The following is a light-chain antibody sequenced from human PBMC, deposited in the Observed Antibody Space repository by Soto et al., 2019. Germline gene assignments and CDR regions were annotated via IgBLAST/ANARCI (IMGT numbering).Light chain of an antibody. CDR2: DAS. J-gene: IGKJ4*01. Sequence: EIVLTQSPATLSLSPGETATLSCRASQSVRSRYLAWYQQKPGQAPRLLIYDASNRATGIPARFSGIGSESDFTLTISTLEPEDVAVDFCQQRSYGLTFGGGTKVEIK. V-gene: IGKV3-11*01. CDR3: QQRSYGLT. CDR1: QSVRSRY.